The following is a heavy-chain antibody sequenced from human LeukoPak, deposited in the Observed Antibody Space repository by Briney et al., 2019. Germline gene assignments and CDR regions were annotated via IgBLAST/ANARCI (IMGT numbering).Heavy chain of an antibody. CDR2: INAGNGNT. V-gene: IGHV1-3*03. Sequence: GASVKVSCKASGYTFPTYAMYWVRQAPGERLEWMGWINAGNGNTKHSQEFQGRVTITSETSASTDYMELSSLRSEDTAVYYCARDPVAGYYYYYGMDVWGQGTTATVSS. CDR3: ARDPVAGYYYYYGMDV. D-gene: IGHD6-19*01. CDR1: GYTFPTYA. J-gene: IGHJ6*02.